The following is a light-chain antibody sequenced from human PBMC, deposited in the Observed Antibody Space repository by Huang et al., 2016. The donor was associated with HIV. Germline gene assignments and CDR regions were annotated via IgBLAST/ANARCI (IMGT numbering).Light chain of an antibody. CDR1: QSISSH. J-gene: IGKJ1*01. CDR3: QQSYDART. CDR2: GAS. V-gene: IGKV1-39*01. Sequence: DIQMTQSPSSLSASIGDRVTITCRASQSISSHLNWYQQKPGKAPKLLIYGASKLQTGVPSRFSGSGSGTDFTLAISSLQPDDFATYYCQQSYDARTFGQGTKVEI.